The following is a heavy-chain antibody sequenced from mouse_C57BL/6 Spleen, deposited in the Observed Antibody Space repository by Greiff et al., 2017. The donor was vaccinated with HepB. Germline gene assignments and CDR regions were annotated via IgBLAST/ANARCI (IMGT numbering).Heavy chain of an antibody. CDR2: INPNNGGT. V-gene: IGHV1-22*01. Sequence: EVKLVESGPELVKPGASVKMSCKASGYTFTDYNMHWVKQSHGKSLEWIGYINPNNGGTSYNQKFKGKATLTVNKSSSTAYMELRSLTSEDSAVYYCASSLRRDYFDYWGQGTTLTVSS. CDR3: ASSLRRDYFDY. CDR1: GYTFTDYN. J-gene: IGHJ2*01. D-gene: IGHD2-12*01.